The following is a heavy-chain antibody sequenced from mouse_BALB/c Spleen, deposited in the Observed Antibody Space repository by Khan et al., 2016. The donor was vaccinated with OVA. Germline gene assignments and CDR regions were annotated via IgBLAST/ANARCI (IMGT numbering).Heavy chain of an antibody. J-gene: IGHJ3*01. V-gene: IGHV1-4*01. Sequence: QMQLEESGAELARPGASVQMSCKASGYTFTSYTIHWIKKRPGQGLEWIGYINPSNGYTNYNQKFKDKATLTTDKSSTTAYLQLSSLTSDDSVVYNCVRDGAYHRNDGWFAYWGQGTLVTVSA. D-gene: IGHD2-14*01. CDR2: INPSNGYT. CDR3: VRDGAYHRNDGWFAY. CDR1: GYTFTSYT.